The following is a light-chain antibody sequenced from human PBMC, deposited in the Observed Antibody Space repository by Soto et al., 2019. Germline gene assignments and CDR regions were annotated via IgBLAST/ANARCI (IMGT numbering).Light chain of an antibody. CDR1: QSVLYTPNAKNS. V-gene: IGKV4-1*01. CDR2: WAS. Sequence: DIVMTQSPEYLAGSLGERATINCKSSQSVLYTPNAKNSLAWYQQKPGQPPRLLIYWASYQEPGVPDRFSGSGSGTDFTLTISSLQAEDVAVYYCQQYHSTRLTFGGGTKVDIK. J-gene: IGKJ4*01. CDR3: QQYHSTRLT.